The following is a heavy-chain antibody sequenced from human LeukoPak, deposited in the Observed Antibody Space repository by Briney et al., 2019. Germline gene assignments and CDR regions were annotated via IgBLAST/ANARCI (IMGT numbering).Heavy chain of an antibody. Sequence: GGSLRLSCAASGFTFRSYTMDWVRQAPGEGLVWVSRINSDGSITSYADSVKGRFTISRDNAKNTLYLQMNSLRAEDTALYYCARALVDWGQGTLVTVSS. V-gene: IGHV3-74*01. J-gene: IGHJ4*02. CDR3: ARALVD. CDR2: INSDGSIT. CDR1: GFTFRSYT.